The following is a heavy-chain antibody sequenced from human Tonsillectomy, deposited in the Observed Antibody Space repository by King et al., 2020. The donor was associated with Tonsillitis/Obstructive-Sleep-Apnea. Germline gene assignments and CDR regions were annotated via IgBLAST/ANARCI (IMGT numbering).Heavy chain of an antibody. CDR2: IYYSGST. Sequence: LQLQESGPGVVKPSETLSLTCTVSGGSISSYYWSWIRQPPRKGLEWIGYIYYSGSTNYNPSLKSRVTISVDTSKNQFSLKLSSVTAADTAVYYCASSDYYKTDAFDIWGQGTMVTVSS. V-gene: IGHV4-59*08. CDR3: ASSDYYKTDAFDI. CDR1: GGSISSYY. D-gene: IGHD3-22*01. J-gene: IGHJ3*02.